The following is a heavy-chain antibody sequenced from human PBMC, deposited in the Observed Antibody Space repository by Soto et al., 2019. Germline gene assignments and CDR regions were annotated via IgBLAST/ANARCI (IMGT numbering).Heavy chain of an antibody. J-gene: IGHJ4*02. CDR3: ARELVVVAAGFDY. V-gene: IGHV1-69*08. CDR2: IIPILGIA. D-gene: IGHD2-15*01. CDR1: GGTFSSYT. Sequence: QVQLVQSGAEVKKPGSSVKVSCKASGGTFSSYTISWVRQAPGQGLEWMGRIIPILGIANYAQKFQGRVTXTXDXXTSTAYMELSSLRSEDTAVYYCARELVVVAAGFDYWGQGTLVTVSS.